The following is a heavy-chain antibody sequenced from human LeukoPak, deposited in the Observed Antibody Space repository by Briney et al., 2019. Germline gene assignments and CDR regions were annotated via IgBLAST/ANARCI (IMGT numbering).Heavy chain of an antibody. V-gene: IGHV4-34*01. CDR1: GDSVSGVY. CDR2: INHSGSP. D-gene: IGHD3-9*01. CDR3: VREREQRDKRRYATGYDY. J-gene: IGHJ4*02. Sequence: SETLSLTCTVSGDSVSGVYWSWIRQPPGKGLEWIGEINHSGSPDYNPSLKSRVTISVDTSRNQFSLKLSSVTAADTAVYYCVREREQRDKRRYATGYDYWGQGTLVTVSS.